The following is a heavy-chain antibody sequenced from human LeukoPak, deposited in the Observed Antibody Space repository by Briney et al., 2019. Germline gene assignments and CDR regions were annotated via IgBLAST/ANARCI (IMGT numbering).Heavy chain of an antibody. J-gene: IGHJ3*02. CDR3: ARVLTNWDHDAFDI. CDR1: GYTFTSYG. Sequence: ASVKVSCKASGYTFTSYGISWVRQAPGQGLEWMGWISAYNGNTNYAQKLQGRVTMTTDTSTSTAYMELRSLRSDDTAVYYCARVLTNWDHDAFDIWGQGTMVTVSS. D-gene: IGHD7-27*01. V-gene: IGHV1-18*01. CDR2: ISAYNGNT.